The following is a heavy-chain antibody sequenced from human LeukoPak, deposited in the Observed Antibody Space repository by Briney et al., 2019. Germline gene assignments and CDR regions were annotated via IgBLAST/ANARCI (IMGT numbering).Heavy chain of an antibody. V-gene: IGHV4-34*01. Sequence: SETLSLTCAVYGGSFSGYYWSWIRQPPGKGLEWIGEINHSGSTNYNPSLKSRVTISVDTSKNQFSLKLSSVAAADTAVYYCARGSTYYESSGQVPFDYWGQGTLVTVSS. CDR3: ARGSTYYESSGQVPFDY. CDR2: INHSGST. CDR1: GGSFSGYY. D-gene: IGHD3-22*01. J-gene: IGHJ4*02.